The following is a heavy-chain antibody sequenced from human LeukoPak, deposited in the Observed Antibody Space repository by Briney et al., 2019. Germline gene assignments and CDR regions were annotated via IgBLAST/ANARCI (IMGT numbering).Heavy chain of an antibody. CDR2: ISWNSGTI. D-gene: IGHD3-10*01. Sequence: SLRLSCATSGFSFDDYAMHWVRQAPGKGLEWVSGISWNSGTIGYADSVKGRFTISRDNAKRSLYLQMNSLRAEDTAFYYCAKVYGSGTYYEDFDYWGQGTLVTVSS. CDR1: GFSFDDYA. J-gene: IGHJ4*02. CDR3: AKVYGSGTYYEDFDY. V-gene: IGHV3-9*01.